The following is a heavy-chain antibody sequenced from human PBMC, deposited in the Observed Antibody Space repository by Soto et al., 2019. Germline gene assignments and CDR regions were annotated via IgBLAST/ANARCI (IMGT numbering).Heavy chain of an antibody. CDR2: IYYSGST. J-gene: IGHJ4*02. V-gene: IGHV4-39*01. CDR1: GGSISSSSYY. Sequence: PSETLSLTCTVSGGSISSSSYYWGWIRQPPGKGLEWIGSIYYSGSTYYNPSLKSRVTISVDTSKNQFSLKLSSVTAADTAVYYCAASSSWSTELAYWGQGTLVTVSS. D-gene: IGHD6-13*01. CDR3: AASSSWSTELAY.